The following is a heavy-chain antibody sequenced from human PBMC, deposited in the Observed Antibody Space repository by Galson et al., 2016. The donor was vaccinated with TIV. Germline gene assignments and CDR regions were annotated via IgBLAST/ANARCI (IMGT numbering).Heavy chain of an antibody. D-gene: IGHD3-22*01. J-gene: IGHJ2*01. CDR2: ISVSGGNT. V-gene: IGHV3-23*01. CDR1: GFTFTSYA. CDR3: ARATFYYENSGYYYPYWYFAL. Sequence: SLRLSCATSGFTFTSYAFAWVRQAPGQGLEWVSSISVSGGNTFYADSVKGRFTTSRDNSENTVSLHMNSLRVEDTAVYYCARATFYYENSGYYYPYWYFALWGRGTLVTVSS.